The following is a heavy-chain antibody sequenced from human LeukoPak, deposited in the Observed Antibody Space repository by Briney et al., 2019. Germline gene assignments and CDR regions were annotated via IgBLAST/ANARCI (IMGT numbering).Heavy chain of an antibody. CDR2: ISSGSGT. J-gene: IGHJ4*02. CDR3: VKAKTVTTWGPFDY. Sequence: GGSLRLSCAASGFTFNTFAMHWVRQAPGKGLEYVSSISSGSGTYYADSVKGRFTVSRDNSKNTVYLEMSSLRLEDTAMYYCVKAKTVTTWGPFDYWGQGTLVTVSS. V-gene: IGHV3-64D*06. CDR1: GFTFNTFA. D-gene: IGHD7-27*01.